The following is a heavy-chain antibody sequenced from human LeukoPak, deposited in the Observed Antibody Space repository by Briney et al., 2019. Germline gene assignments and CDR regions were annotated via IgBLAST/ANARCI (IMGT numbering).Heavy chain of an antibody. CDR2: ISSSSSHI. CDR1: GFTFSSYS. Sequence: GGSLRLSCAASGFTFSSYSMNWVRQAPGKGLEWVSSISSSSSHIYYADSVKGRFTISRDDAKNSLYLQMNSLRAEDTAVYYCACFTIFGVATTNWFDPWGQGTLVTVSA. J-gene: IGHJ5*02. V-gene: IGHV3-21*01. D-gene: IGHD3-3*01. CDR3: ACFTIFGVATTNWFDP.